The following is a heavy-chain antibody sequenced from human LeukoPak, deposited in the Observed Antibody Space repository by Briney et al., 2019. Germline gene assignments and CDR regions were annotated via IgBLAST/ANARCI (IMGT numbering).Heavy chain of an antibody. CDR3: ASGALDGDYFDY. V-gene: IGHV3-30*03. J-gene: IGHJ4*02. CDR2: MSYDGSKK. CDR1: GVTFSTYV. Sequence: PGGSLRLSCAASGVTFSTYVFHWVRQVPGKGLEWVAVMSYDGSKKYYADSVKGRFSISRDNSKNTLYLQMNSLRAEDTAVYYCASGALDGDYFDYWGQGTLVSVSS. D-gene: IGHD3-10*01.